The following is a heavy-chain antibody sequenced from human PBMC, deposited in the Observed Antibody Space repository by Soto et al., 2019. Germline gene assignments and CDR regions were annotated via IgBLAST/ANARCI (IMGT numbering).Heavy chain of an antibody. Sequence: GASVKVSCKASGYTFTGYYMHWVRQAPGQGLEWMGWINPNSGGTNYAQKFQGWVTMTRDTSISTAYMELSRLRSDDTAVYYCARALSHYHDSYGMDVWGQGTTVTVSS. CDR2: INPNSGGT. D-gene: IGHD3-3*01. J-gene: IGHJ6*02. CDR1: GYTFTGYY. V-gene: IGHV1-2*04. CDR3: ARALSHYHDSYGMDV.